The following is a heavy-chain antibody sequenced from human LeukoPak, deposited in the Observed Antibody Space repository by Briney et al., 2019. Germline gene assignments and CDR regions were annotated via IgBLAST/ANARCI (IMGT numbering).Heavy chain of an antibody. CDR1: GFSFSDYS. CDR3: ARLQEPFERWLPFDS. J-gene: IGHJ4*02. CDR2: ISGSGENT. V-gene: IGHV3-23*01. Sequence: GGSLRLSCTASGFSFSDYSVTWVRQAPGKGPEWVSTISGSGENTYYADSMKGRFTISRDNSKNSLSLQLNSLRAEDTAVYYCARLQEPFERWLPFDSWGQGTLVIVSS. D-gene: IGHD5-18*01.